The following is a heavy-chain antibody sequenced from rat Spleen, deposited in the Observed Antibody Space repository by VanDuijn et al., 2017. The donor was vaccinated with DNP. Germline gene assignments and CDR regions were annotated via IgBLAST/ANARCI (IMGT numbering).Heavy chain of an antibody. V-gene: IGHV5-46*01. CDR1: GFTFRHFP. CDR3: TTDQGGPFFDY. J-gene: IGHJ2*01. D-gene: IGHD1-11*01. CDR2: ISTTGTNA. Sequence: EVQLVESGGGTVQPGRSMELSCAASGFTFRHFPLAWVRRAPTQGLEWVATISTTGTNAFYRDSVKGRFTVSRHNAKNTLYLQLDSLRSEDTATYYCTTDQGGPFFDYWGQGVMVTVSS.